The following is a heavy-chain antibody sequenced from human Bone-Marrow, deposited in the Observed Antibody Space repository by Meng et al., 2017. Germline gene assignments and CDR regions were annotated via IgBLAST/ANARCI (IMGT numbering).Heavy chain of an antibody. J-gene: IGHJ4*02. CDR1: GFYFNNAW. V-gene: IGHV3-15*01. Sequence: VHVVEGGGGRVRPGGTLCLSCAAYGFYFNNAWMSWVRQTPGKGLEWVGRIKSNTDRGTTEYAAPVTGRFTISRDDSKSTLYLQMSGLRIDDTGVYYCVWDDKAVADYWGQGTLVTVSS. CDR3: VWDDKAVADY. D-gene: IGHD1-1*01. CDR2: IKSNTDRGTT.